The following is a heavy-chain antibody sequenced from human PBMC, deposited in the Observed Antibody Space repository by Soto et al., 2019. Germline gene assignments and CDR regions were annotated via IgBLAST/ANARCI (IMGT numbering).Heavy chain of an antibody. Sequence: GGSLRLSCSASGFTFSSYAMHWVRQAPGKGLEYVSAISSNGGSTYYADSVKGRFTISRDNSKNTLYLQMSSLRAEDTAVYYCVSLEYSSSSETDYWGQGTLVTVSS. CDR3: VSLEYSSSSETDY. V-gene: IGHV3-64D*06. J-gene: IGHJ4*02. D-gene: IGHD6-6*01. CDR1: GFTFSSYA. CDR2: ISSNGGST.